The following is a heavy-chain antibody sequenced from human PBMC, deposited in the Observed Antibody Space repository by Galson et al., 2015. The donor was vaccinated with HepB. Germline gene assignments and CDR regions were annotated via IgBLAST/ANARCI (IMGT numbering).Heavy chain of an antibody. J-gene: IGHJ5*01. V-gene: IGHV3-7*03. CDR3: ARVITGYCSGGNCHSWVDS. D-gene: IGHD2-15*01. CDR2: VSPDGSGK. Sequence: SLRLSCAASGFTFSSYWMTWVRQTPEKGLEWVASVSPDGSGKDYVGSVKGRYTISRDNAKNSLYLQMNSLRVEDTAVYYCARVITGYCSGGNCHSWVDSWGQGTLVTVSP. CDR1: GFTFSSYW.